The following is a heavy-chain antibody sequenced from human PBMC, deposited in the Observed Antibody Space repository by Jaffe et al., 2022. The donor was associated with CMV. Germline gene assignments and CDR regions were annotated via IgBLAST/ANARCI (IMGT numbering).Heavy chain of an antibody. CDR1: GFSLSNGGVG. CDR3: VRRTVTTYAFDM. CDR2: IFSNDRR. D-gene: IGHD4-17*01. V-gene: IGHV2-26*01. J-gene: IGHJ3*02. Sequence: QVTFKESGPVLVKPTETLTLTCTVSGFSLSNGGVGVSWIRQPPGKALEWLAHIFSNDRRSYSTSLKTRLTISKDTSRSQVVLTMTNIGPMDTATYYCVRRTVTTYAFDMWGQGTMVTVSS.